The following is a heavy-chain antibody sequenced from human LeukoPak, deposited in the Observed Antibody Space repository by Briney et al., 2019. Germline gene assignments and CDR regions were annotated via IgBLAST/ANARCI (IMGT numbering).Heavy chain of an antibody. J-gene: IGHJ6*02. D-gene: IGHD1-1*01. CDR2: INAGNGNT. Sequence: ASVKVSCKASGYTFTNYGISWVRQAPGQRLEWMGWINAGNGNTKYSQKFQGRVTITRDTSASTAYMELSSLRSEDTAVYYCARGRTYYYYGMDVWGQGTTVTVSS. CDR3: ARGRTYYYYGMDV. V-gene: IGHV1-3*01. CDR1: GYTFTNYG.